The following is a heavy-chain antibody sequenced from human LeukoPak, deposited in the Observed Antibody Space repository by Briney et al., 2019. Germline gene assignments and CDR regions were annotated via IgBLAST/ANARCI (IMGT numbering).Heavy chain of an antibody. D-gene: IGHD3-10*01. V-gene: IGHV3-30*02. J-gene: IGHJ4*02. Sequence: QPGGSLRLSCAASGFTFSSYGMHWVRQAPGKGLEWVAFIRYDGSNKYYADSVKGRFTISRDNSKNTLYLQMNSLRAEDTAVYYCATSVQGGLLWFGELSYWGQGTLVTVSS. CDR2: IRYDGSNK. CDR3: ATSVQGGLLWFGELSY. CDR1: GFTFSSYG.